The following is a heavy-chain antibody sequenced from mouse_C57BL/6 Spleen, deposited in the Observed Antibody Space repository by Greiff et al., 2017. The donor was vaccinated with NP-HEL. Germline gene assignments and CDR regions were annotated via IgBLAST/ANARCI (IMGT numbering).Heavy chain of an antibody. Sequence: VQLQQSGPGLVQPSQSLSITCTVSGFSLTSYGVHWVRQSPGKGLEWLGVIWSGGSTDYNAAFISRLSISKDNSKSQVLLKMNSLQADDTAIYYCASPLTGNAMDYWGQGTSVTVSS. CDR2: IWSGGST. CDR3: ASPLTGNAMDY. CDR1: GFSLTSYG. D-gene: IGHD4-1*01. V-gene: IGHV2-2*01. J-gene: IGHJ4*01.